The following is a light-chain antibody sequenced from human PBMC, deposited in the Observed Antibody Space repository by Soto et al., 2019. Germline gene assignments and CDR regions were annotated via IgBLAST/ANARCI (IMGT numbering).Light chain of an antibody. V-gene: IGKV3-15*01. J-gene: IGKJ1*01. CDR2: DAS. CDR3: QQYTEWPPRM. Sequence: EIVMTQSPATLSVSPGERATLSCRASQSVRSNLAWYQHKPGQTPRLLIDDASSMAIGIPAKFSGSGSGTEFTLTISSLQSEDFAVYYCQQYTEWPPRMFGQGTKVEIK. CDR1: QSVRSN.